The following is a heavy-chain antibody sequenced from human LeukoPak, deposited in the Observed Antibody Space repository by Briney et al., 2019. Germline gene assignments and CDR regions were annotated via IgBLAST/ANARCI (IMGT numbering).Heavy chain of an antibody. D-gene: IGHD2-2*01. CDR2: INHSGST. Sequence: SETLSLTCTVSGGSISSYYWSWIRQPPGKGLEWIGEINHSGSTNYNPSLKSRVTISVDTSKNQFSLKLSSVTAADTAVYYCARTHCSSILDYYGMDVWGQGTTVTVSS. CDR1: GGSISSYY. J-gene: IGHJ6*02. V-gene: IGHV4-34*01. CDR3: ARTHCSSILDYYGMDV.